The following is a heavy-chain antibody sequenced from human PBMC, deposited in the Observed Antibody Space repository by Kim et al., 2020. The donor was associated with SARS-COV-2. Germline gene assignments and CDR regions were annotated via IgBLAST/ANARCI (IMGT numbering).Heavy chain of an antibody. V-gene: IGHV3-23*01. CDR2: T. Sequence: TDYADSGKGRFTISRDNAKATLYLQMNSLRAEDTAVYYCAKVGLRLGGDYWGQGTLVTVSS. D-gene: IGHD3-16*01. J-gene: IGHJ4*02. CDR3: AKVGLRLGGDY.